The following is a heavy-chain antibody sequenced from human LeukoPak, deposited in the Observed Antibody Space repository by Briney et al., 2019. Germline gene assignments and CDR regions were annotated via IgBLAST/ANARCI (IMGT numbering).Heavy chain of an antibody. CDR1: GFIFTTYT. Sequence: GGSLRLSCSASGFIFTTYTMYWVRQDPGKGLEFVSVVNGNGDTTYYTDSVKGRFTISRDNSKNTLYLQMSSLRAEDTAVYYCVGDQVDDTGYLRWGQGTRVTVSA. D-gene: IGHD3-9*01. CDR3: VGDQVDDTGYLR. V-gene: IGHV3-64D*06. CDR2: VNGNGDTT. J-gene: IGHJ4*02.